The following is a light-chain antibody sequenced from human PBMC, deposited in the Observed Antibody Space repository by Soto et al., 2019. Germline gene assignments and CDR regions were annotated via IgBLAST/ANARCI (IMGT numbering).Light chain of an antibody. V-gene: IGKV3-20*01. Sequence: EIVLTQSPGTLSLSQGERATLSCRASQSVSSSDLAWYQQRPGQAPRLRIYGATSRATCIADRFSGSGSGTDFTLNISGLEPEDSAAYYCQRHGATFGQGTKVEI. CDR1: QSVSSSD. J-gene: IGKJ1*01. CDR3: QRHGAT. CDR2: GAT.